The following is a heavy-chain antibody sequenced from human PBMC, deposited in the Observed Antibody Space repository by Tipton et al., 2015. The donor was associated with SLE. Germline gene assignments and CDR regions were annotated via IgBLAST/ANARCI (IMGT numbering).Heavy chain of an antibody. V-gene: IGHV4-30-4*01. D-gene: IGHD1-1*01. CDR3: ARVVNWDWYFDL. Sequence: TLSLTCTVSGDSISSGNYYWNWIRQPPGKGLEWIGYISYSGSTYYNPSLKSRVNISVDTSKNQFSLKLSSVTAADTAVYYCARVVNWDWYFDLWGRGTLVTVSS. J-gene: IGHJ2*01. CDR2: ISYSGST. CDR1: GDSISSGNYY.